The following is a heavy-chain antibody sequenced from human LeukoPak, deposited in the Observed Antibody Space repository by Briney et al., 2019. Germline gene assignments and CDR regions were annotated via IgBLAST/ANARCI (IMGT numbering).Heavy chain of an antibody. CDR1: GFTFSNYS. D-gene: IGHD5-18*01. V-gene: IGHV3-48*01. CDR3: ARDRYSYGHYYYYMDV. J-gene: IGHJ6*03. Sequence: GGSLRLSCAASGFTFSNYSINWVRQAPGKGLEWVSYISSSSSTIYYADSAKGRFTISRDNAKNSLYLQMNSLRAEDTAVYFCARDRYSYGHYYYYMDVWGKGTTVTVSS. CDR2: ISSSSSTI.